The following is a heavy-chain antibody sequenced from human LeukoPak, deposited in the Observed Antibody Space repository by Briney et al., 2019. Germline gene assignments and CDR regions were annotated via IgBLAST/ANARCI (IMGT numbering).Heavy chain of an antibody. CDR1: GFTFSSYA. J-gene: IGHJ6*02. CDR3: ARDIALSTGCMDV. D-gene: IGHD6-25*01. CDR2: ITRSGTYT. Sequence: GGSLRLSCAASGFTFSSYAMTWVRQAPGKGLEWVSHITRSGTYTNYADSVQGRFTISRDNAKNSLFLQMNNLRAEDTAVYYCARDIALSTGCMDVWGQGTTVTVSS. V-gene: IGHV3-21*05.